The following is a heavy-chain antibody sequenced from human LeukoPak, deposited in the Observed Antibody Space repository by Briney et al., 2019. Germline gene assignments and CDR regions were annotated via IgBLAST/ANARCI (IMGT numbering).Heavy chain of an antibody. CDR2: INHRGST. CDR3: ARQVAPGMAPSGDFDY. D-gene: IGHD5-12*01. CDR1: GGSFSGYY. J-gene: IGHJ4*02. Sequence: PSETLSLTCAVYGGSFSGYYWSWIRQPPGKGLDWIGEINHRGSTNYNPALKSRGTILVDTAKNQFSLKLSSVTGADTAVDYCARQVAPGMAPSGDFDYWGQGTLVTVSS. V-gene: IGHV4-34*01.